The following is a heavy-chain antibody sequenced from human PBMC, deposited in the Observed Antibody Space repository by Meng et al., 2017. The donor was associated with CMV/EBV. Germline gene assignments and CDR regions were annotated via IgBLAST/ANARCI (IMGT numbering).Heavy chain of an antibody. CDR2: IRSKPNNYAT. J-gene: IGHJ4*02. CDR1: GFTFSVSA. D-gene: IGHD5-12*01. CDR3: STGTDTGYELTTDY. Sequence: SGFTFSVSAMHWVRQASGKGLEWTGRIRSKPNNYATAFSASVKGRFTISRDDSETTAFLQMDRLTTEDTAGYYCSTGTDTGYELTTDYWGQGTLVTVSS. V-gene: IGHV3-73*01.